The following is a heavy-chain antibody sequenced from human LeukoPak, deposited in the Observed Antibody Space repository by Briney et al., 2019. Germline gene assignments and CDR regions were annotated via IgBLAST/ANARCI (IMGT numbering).Heavy chain of an antibody. CDR3: ARHHYYDSSGYRDY. CDR1: GGSISSYY. J-gene: IGHJ4*02. V-gene: IGHV4-59*01. CDR2: NYYSGST. D-gene: IGHD3-22*01. Sequence: PSETLSLPCTVSGGSISSYYWSWIRQPPGKGLEWIGYNYYSGSTNYNPSLKSRVTISVDTSKNQFSLKLSSVTAADTAVYYCARHHYYDSSGYRDYWGQGTLVTVSS.